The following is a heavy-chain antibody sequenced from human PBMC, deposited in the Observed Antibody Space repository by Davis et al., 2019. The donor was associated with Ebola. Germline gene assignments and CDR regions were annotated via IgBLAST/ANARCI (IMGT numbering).Heavy chain of an antibody. V-gene: IGHV1-18*01. D-gene: IGHD1-1*01. Sequence: ASVKVSCKASGYSFTNYFIHWVRQAPGQGLEWMGWINPHNGNTNYAQNVQGRVIMTSDTATTTAYMEVGSLRSDDTAVYYCARAQFPTTSDHWGQGTLVTVSS. CDR3: ARAQFPTTSDH. CDR1: GYSFTNYF. J-gene: IGHJ4*02. CDR2: INPHNGNT.